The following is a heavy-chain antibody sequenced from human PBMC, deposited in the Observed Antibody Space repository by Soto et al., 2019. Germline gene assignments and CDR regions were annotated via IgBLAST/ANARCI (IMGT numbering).Heavy chain of an antibody. CDR1: GYTFTSYG. V-gene: IGHV1-18*01. CDR2: ISAYNGNT. CDR3: AIFGYYYNSSGLHAGFXY. Sequence: GASVKVSCKASGYTFTSYGISWVRQAPGQGLEWMGWISAYNGNTNYAQKLQGRVTMTTDTSTSTAYMELRSLRSDDTAVYYCAIFGYYYNSSGLHAGFXYWYQGTLVTLSS. J-gene: IGHJ4*02. D-gene: IGHD3-22*01.